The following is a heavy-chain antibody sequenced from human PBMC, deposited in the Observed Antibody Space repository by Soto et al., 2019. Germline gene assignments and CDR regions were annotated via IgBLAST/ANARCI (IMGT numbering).Heavy chain of an antibody. CDR3: ARQFSVYGDYGRYFDF. D-gene: IGHD4-17*01. CDR1: GDSISSYY. CDR2: IYYSGST. Sequence: PSETLSLTCTVSGDSISSYYWSWIRQPPGKGLEWIGTIYYSGSTYYNPSLKSRVTISVDTSKNQFSLKLSSVTAADTAVYYCARQFSVYGDYGRYFDFWGQGTLVTVSS. V-gene: IGHV4-59*04. J-gene: IGHJ4*02.